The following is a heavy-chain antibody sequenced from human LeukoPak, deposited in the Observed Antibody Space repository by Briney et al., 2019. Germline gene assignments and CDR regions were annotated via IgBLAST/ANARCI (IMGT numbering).Heavy chain of an antibody. J-gene: IGHJ4*02. CDR2: ISPNSGGT. D-gene: IGHD3-10*01. Sequence: VASVKVSCKASGYPFNNYDINWVRQAPGQGLEWMGWISPNSGGTDYAQKFQGRVTMTRDTSISTAYMELSRLRSDDTAVYYCARLNYGSGSYPSLFDYWGQGTLVTVSS. CDR3: ARLNYGSGSYPSLFDY. V-gene: IGHV1-2*02. CDR1: GYPFNNYD.